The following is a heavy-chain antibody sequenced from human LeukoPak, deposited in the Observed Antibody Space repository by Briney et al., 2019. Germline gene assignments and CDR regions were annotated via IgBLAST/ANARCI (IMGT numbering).Heavy chain of an antibody. CDR1: GYTFTSYG. V-gene: IGHV1-18*01. Sequence: GASVKVSCKASGYTFTSYGISWVRQAPGQGLEWMGWISAYNGNTNYAQKLQGRVTVTTDTSTSTAYMELRSLRSDDTAVYYCARDDLIAVAGTFDYWGQGTLVTVSS. CDR3: ARDDLIAVAGTFDY. J-gene: IGHJ4*02. D-gene: IGHD6-19*01. CDR2: ISAYNGNT.